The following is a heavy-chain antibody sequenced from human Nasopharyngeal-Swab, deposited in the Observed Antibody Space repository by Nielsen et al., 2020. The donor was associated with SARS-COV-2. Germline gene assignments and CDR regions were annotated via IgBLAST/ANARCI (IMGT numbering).Heavy chain of an antibody. D-gene: IGHD1-26*01. CDR1: VYTFTSYY. V-gene: IGHV1-46*01. Sequence: ASVTVSCMASVYTFTSYYMLWVRQAPGQGLEWMGIINPSGGSTSYAQKFQGRVTMTRDTSTSTVYMELSSLRSEDTAVYYCARSGSYYQGTFDYWGQGTLVTVSS. CDR3: ARSGSYYQGTFDY. J-gene: IGHJ4*02. CDR2: INPSGGST.